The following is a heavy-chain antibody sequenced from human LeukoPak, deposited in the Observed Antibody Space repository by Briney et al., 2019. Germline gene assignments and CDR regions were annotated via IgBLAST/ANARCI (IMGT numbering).Heavy chain of an antibody. CDR2: ICYSGST. CDR1: GGSISSGGYY. J-gene: IGHJ6*02. V-gene: IGHV4-31*03. CDR3: ARDRPPGTHYYYYGMDV. Sequence: PSETLSLTCTVSGGSISSGGYYWSWIRQHPGKGLEWIGYICYSGSTYYNPSLKSRVTISVDTSKNQFSLKLSSVTAADTAVYYCARDRPPGTHYYYYGMDVWGQGTTVTVSS.